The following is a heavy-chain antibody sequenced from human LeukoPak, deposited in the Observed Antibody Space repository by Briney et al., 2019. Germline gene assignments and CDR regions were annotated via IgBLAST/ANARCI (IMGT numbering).Heavy chain of an antibody. Sequence: SETLSLTCTVSGGSISSYYWSWIREPPGKGLEWIGYIYYSGSTNYNPSLKSRVTISVDTSKNQFSLKLSSVTAADTAVYYCARDRGWSHDYWGQGTLVTVSS. CDR1: GGSISSYY. J-gene: IGHJ4*02. CDR2: IYYSGST. D-gene: IGHD2-15*01. CDR3: ARDRGWSHDY. V-gene: IGHV4-59*01.